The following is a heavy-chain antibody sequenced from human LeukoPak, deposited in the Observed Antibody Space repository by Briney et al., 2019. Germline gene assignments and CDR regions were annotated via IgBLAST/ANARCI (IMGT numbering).Heavy chain of an antibody. D-gene: IGHD5-24*01. CDR2: IYYSGST. Sequence: SETLSLTRTVSGGSISSSSYYWGWIRQPPGKGLEWIGSIYYSGSTYYNPSLKSRVTISVDTSKNQFSLKLSSVTAADTAVYYCARDGYSALDYWGQGTLVTVSS. J-gene: IGHJ4*02. V-gene: IGHV4-39*01. CDR3: ARDGYSALDY. CDR1: GGSISSSSYY.